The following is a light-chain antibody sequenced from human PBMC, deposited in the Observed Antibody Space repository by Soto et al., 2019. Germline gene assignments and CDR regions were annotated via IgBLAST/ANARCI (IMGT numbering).Light chain of an antibody. V-gene: IGKV1-5*03. CDR1: QSIRIW. CDR3: QQYNSYPT. CDR2: KAS. J-gene: IGKJ5*01. Sequence: DIQMTQSPSTLSASVGDRVTITCRASQSIRIWLAWYQQKPGKAPKLLIYKASSLESGVPSRFSGSGSGTEFTLTITSLQPDDFATYYCQQYNSYPTFGQGTRLEIK.